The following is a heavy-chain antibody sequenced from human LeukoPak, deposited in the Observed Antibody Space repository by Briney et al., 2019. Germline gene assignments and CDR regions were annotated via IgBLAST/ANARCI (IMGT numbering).Heavy chain of an antibody. CDR2: INHSGST. V-gene: IGHV4-34*01. J-gene: IGHJ5*02. D-gene: IGHD2-2*01. CDR1: GGSFSGYY. Sequence: SETLSLTCAVYGGSFSGYYWSWIRQPPGKGLEWIGEINHSGSTNYNPSLKSRVTISVDTSKNQFPLKLSSVTAADTAVYYCARGLVPAAKNWFDPWGQGTLVTVSS. CDR3: ARGLVPAAKNWFDP.